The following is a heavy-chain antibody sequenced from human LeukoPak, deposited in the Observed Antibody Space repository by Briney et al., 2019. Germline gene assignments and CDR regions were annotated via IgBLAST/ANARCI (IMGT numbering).Heavy chain of an antibody. D-gene: IGHD1-26*01. Sequence: SETLPLTCTVSGGSISSYYWSWIRQPPGKGLEWIGYIYYSGSTNYNPSLKSRVTISVDTSKNQFSLKLSSVTAADTAVYYCAREPYDSGSYFDYWGQGTLVTVSS. J-gene: IGHJ4*02. CDR1: GGSISSYY. CDR2: IYYSGST. CDR3: AREPYDSGSYFDY. V-gene: IGHV4-59*01.